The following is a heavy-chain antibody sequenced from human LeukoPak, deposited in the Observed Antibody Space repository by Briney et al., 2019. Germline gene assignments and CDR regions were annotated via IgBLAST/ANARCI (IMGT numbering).Heavy chain of an antibody. Sequence: GGSLRLSCAASGFTFSSYGMHWVRQAPGKGLEWVAVIWYDGSNKYYADSVKGRFTISRDNSKNTLYLQMNSLRAEDTAVYYCARQFREEYDVWSGYMVTAYFQHWGQGTLIAVSS. CDR3: ARQFREEYDVWSGYMVTAYFQH. V-gene: IGHV3-33*01. J-gene: IGHJ1*01. D-gene: IGHD3-3*01. CDR1: GFTFSSYG. CDR2: IWYDGSNK.